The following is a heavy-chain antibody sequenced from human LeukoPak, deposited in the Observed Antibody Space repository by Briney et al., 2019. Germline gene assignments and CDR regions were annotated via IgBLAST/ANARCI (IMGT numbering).Heavy chain of an antibody. CDR1: GGTFSSYA. CDR3: ARGLVVVAANLDY. J-gene: IGHJ4*02. CDR2: IIPILGIA. D-gene: IGHD2-15*01. Sequence: SSVKVSCKASGGTFSSYAISWVRQAPGQGLEWMGRIIPILGIANYAQKFQGRVTITADKPTSTAYMERSSLRSEDTAVYYCARGLVVVAANLDYWGQGTLVTVSS. V-gene: IGHV1-69*04.